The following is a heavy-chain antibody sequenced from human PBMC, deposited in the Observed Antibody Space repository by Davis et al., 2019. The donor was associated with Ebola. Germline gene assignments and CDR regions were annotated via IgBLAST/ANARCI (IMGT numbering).Heavy chain of an antibody. CDR2: INWNGGST. D-gene: IGHD3-22*01. J-gene: IGHJ4*02. CDR3: ARDSAIYYDSSGYSHFDY. CDR1: GFTFDDYG. V-gene: IGHV3-20*04. Sequence: GGSLRLSCAASGFTFDDYGMSWVRQAPGKGLEWVSGINWNGGSTGYADSAKGRFTISRDNAKNSLYLQMNSLRAEDTALYYCARDSAIYYDSSGYSHFDYWGQGTLVTVSS.